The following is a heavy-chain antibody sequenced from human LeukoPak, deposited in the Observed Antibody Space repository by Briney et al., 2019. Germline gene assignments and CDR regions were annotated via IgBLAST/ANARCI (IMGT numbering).Heavy chain of an antibody. J-gene: IGHJ3*02. CDR1: GGSISSGGYS. V-gene: IGHV4-30-2*01. CDR2: IYHGGST. CDR3: ARITSSGWYKDAFDI. D-gene: IGHD6-19*01. Sequence: SQTLSLTCAVSGGSISSGGYSWSWIGQPPGKSLEWIGYIYHGGSTYYNPSPKSRVTISVDRSKNQFSLKLSSVTAADTAVYYCARITSSGWYKDAFDIWGQGTMVTVSS.